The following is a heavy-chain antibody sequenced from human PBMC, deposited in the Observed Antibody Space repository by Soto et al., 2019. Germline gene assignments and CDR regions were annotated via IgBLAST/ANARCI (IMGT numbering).Heavy chain of an antibody. V-gene: IGHV3-33*01. Sequence: SLRLSCAACGFTFSSYCMHWVRQAPGKGLEWVAVIWYDGSNKYYADSVKGRFTISRDNSKNTLYLQMNSLRAEDTAVYYCARAILNYDSSGYPFDYWGQGTLVTASS. CDR3: ARAILNYDSSGYPFDY. CDR2: IWYDGSNK. J-gene: IGHJ4*02. CDR1: GFTFSSYC. D-gene: IGHD3-22*01.